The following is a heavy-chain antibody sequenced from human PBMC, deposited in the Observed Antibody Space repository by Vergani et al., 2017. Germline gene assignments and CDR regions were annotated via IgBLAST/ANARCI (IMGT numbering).Heavy chain of an antibody. CDR3: AREFIMVLGPFDY. CDR2: ISSSSSTI. J-gene: IGHJ4*02. D-gene: IGHD3-10*01. Sequence: EVQLVESGGGLVQPGGSLRLSCAASGFTFSSYSMNWVRQAPGKGLEWVSYISSSSSTIYYADSVKGRFTISRDNAKNSLYLQMNSLRAEDTAVYYCAREFIMVLGPFDYWGQGTLVTVSS. V-gene: IGHV3-48*04. CDR1: GFTFSSYS.